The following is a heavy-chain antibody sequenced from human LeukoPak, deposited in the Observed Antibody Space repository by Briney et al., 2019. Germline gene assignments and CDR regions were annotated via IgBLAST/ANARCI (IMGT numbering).Heavy chain of an antibody. CDR2: ISAYNGNT. J-gene: IGHJ3*02. V-gene: IGHV1-18*01. CDR3: ARGPYYYDSSGYYATRGAFDI. Sequence: ASVKVSSKASGYTFTSYGISWVRQAPGQGLEWMGWISAYNGNTNYAQKLQGRVTMTTDTSTSTAYMELRSLRSDDTAVYYCARGPYYYDSSGYYATRGAFDIWGQGTMVTVSS. D-gene: IGHD3-22*01. CDR1: GYTFTSYG.